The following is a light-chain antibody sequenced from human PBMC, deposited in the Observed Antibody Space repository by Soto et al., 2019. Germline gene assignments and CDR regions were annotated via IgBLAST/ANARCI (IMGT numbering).Light chain of an antibody. Sequence: DIPMTQSPSTLSASVGDRVTIICRASQNIGSWLAWYQQKPGKAPNLLIYKASSLEGGVPSRFSGSGSGTEFTLTISSLQPDDFATYYCQQYNSYSQWTFGQGTKVEIK. V-gene: IGKV1-5*03. CDR2: KAS. J-gene: IGKJ1*01. CDR1: QNIGSW. CDR3: QQYNSYSQWT.